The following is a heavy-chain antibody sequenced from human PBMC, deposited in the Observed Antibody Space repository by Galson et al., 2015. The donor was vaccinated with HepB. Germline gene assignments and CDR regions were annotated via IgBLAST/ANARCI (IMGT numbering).Heavy chain of an antibody. CDR2: IQQDENEI. J-gene: IGHJ4*02. CDR1: GFTFSSYW. V-gene: IGHV3-7*03. CDR3: ARGSPDSGGYRNFFGY. Sequence: LRLSCAASGFTFSSYWMGWVRQTPGKGLEWVANIQQDENEIHYLDSVRGRFTISRDNGKNSLFLQMNSLRVEDTAVYYCARGSPDSGGYRNFFGYWGQGTLVTVSS. D-gene: IGHD3-22*01.